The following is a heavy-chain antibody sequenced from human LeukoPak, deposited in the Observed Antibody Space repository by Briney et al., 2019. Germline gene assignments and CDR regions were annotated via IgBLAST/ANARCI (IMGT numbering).Heavy chain of an antibody. CDR1: GGSIRNYY. CDR3: ARWGSIAVARFDY. V-gene: IGHV4-59*13. J-gene: IGHJ4*02. Sequence: PSETLSLTCTVSGGSIRNYYWSWIRDPPGQGLVGVGNIYYTGSTNYNPSLTSRVNISVDASKNQFSLNLTSVTAADTAVYYCARWGSIAVARFDYWGQGTLVTVSS. D-gene: IGHD6-6*01. CDR2: IYYTGST.